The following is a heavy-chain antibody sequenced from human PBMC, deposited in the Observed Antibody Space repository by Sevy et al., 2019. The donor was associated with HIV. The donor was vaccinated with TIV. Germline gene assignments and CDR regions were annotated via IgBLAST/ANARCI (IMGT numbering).Heavy chain of an antibody. J-gene: IGHJ4*02. CDR3: ARVAYCGGDCYPFDY. V-gene: IGHV4-59*01. Sequence: SETLSLTCSVSGGSISGYYWSWIRQPPGKGLVWIGYINYSGSTNYNPSLKSRVTISVDTSKNQFSLKLSSVTAADTAVYYCARVAYCGGDCYPFDYWGQGTLVTVSS. D-gene: IGHD2-21*02. CDR1: GGSISGYY. CDR2: INYSGST.